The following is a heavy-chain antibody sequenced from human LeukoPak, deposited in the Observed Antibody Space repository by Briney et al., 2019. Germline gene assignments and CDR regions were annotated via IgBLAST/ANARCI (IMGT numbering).Heavy chain of an antibody. CDR2: ISHNGNI. CDR1: GYSISSGYY. CDR3: ARAPYYCVSGSYFGN. V-gene: IGHV4-38-2*01. Sequence: SETLSLTCGVSGYSISSGYYWGWIRQPPGKGLEWIGSISHNGNIYYNPSLKSRVTISLDTSKNQFSLKLSSVTAADTAVYYCARAPYYCVSGSYFGNWGQGTLVTASS. D-gene: IGHD3-10*01. J-gene: IGHJ4*02.